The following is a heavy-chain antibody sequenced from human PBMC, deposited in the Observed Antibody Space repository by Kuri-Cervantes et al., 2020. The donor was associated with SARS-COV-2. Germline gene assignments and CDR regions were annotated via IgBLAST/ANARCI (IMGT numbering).Heavy chain of an antibody. V-gene: IGHV1-69*13. Sequence: SVKVSCKASGGTFSSYAISWVRQAPGQGLEWMGGIIPIFGTANYAQKFQGRVTITADESTSTAYMELRSLRSDDTAVYYCARDMYYYDSSGYYYPLGYWGQGTLVTVSS. CDR2: IIPIFGTA. CDR3: ARDMYYYDSSGYYYPLGY. J-gene: IGHJ4*02. CDR1: GGTFSSYA. D-gene: IGHD3-22*01.